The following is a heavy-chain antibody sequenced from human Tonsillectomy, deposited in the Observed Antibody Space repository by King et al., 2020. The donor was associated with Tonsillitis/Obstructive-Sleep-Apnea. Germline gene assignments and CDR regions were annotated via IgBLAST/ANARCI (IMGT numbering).Heavy chain of an antibody. J-gene: IGHJ4*02. CDR1: GFSLSTSGVG. CDR2: IYWNDDK. Sequence: TLKESGPTLVKPTQTLTLTCPVSGFSLSTSGVGVGWIRQPPGKALEWLAHIYWNDDKRYSPSLKSRLTITKDTSQNQVVLTMTTMYPVDTATYYCAHIHQWDLLYYWGQGTLVTVSS. CDR3: AHIHQWDLLYY. V-gene: IGHV2-5*01. D-gene: IGHD1-26*01.